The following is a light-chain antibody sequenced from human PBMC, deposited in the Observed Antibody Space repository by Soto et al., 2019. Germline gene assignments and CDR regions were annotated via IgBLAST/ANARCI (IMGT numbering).Light chain of an antibody. CDR1: QSVSSN. V-gene: IGKV3-15*01. J-gene: IGKJ1*01. CDR2: GAS. CDR3: QQYNNWPPWT. Sequence: EIVMTQSPATLSVSPGERATLSCRASQSVSSNFAWYQQKPGQAPRLLIYGASTRATGIPARFSGSGSGTEFTLTISSLXSEDFAVYYCQQYNNWPPWTFGQGTKVEIK.